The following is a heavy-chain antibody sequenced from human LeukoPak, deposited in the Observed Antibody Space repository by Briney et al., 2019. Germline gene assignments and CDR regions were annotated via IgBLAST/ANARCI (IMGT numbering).Heavy chain of an antibody. D-gene: IGHD2-2*01. CDR1: GLTFSSYA. V-gene: IGHV3-23*01. J-gene: IGHJ4*02. Sequence: GGSLRLSCAASGLTFSSYAMSWVRQAPGKGLEWVSAISGSGGSTYCADSVKGRFTISRDNSKNTLYLQMNSLRAEDTAVYYCATSDIVVVPAAYFDYWGQGTLVTVSS. CDR2: ISGSGGST. CDR3: ATSDIVVVPAAYFDY.